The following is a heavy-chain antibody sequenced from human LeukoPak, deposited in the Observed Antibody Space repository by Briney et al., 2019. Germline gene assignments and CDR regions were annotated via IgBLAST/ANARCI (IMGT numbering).Heavy chain of an antibody. V-gene: IGHV4-38-2*02. Sequence: SETLSLTCTVSGYSISSGYYWGWIRQPPGKGLEWIGSIYHSGSTYYNPSLKSRVTISVDTSKNQFSLKLSSVTAADTAVYYCARDDRGDTIFTTWGQGTLVTVSS. D-gene: IGHD3-3*01. CDR1: GYSISSGYY. J-gene: IGHJ5*02. CDR2: IYHSGST. CDR3: ARDDRGDTIFTT.